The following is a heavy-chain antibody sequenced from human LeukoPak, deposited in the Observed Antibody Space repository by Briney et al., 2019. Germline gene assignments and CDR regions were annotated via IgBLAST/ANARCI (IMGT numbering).Heavy chain of an antibody. CDR3: ARGLDASMETAYDY. CDR2: IIPIFGTS. J-gene: IGHJ4*02. Sequence: SVKVSCKASGGSFNAYAITWVRQAPGQGLEWMGGIIPIFGTSNYAQKLQGRVTISTDESTSTAYMEVSSLRSEDTAIYYCARGLDASMETAYDYWGQGTLVTVSS. V-gene: IGHV1-69*05. CDR1: GGSFNAYA. D-gene: IGHD5-18*01.